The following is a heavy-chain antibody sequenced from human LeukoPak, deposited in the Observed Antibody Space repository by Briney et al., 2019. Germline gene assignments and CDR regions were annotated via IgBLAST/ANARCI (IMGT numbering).Heavy chain of an antibody. Sequence: GSLRLSCVSSGFTFNNYAMNWVRQAPGKGLEWVSLIYSGGSTYYADSVKGRFTISRDNSKNTLYLQMNSLRAEDTAVYYCARHRSGGSQDDAFDIWGQGTLVTVSS. CDR1: GFTFNNYA. V-gene: IGHV3-66*04. CDR2: IYSGGST. D-gene: IGHD2-15*01. CDR3: ARHRSGGSQDDAFDI. J-gene: IGHJ3*02.